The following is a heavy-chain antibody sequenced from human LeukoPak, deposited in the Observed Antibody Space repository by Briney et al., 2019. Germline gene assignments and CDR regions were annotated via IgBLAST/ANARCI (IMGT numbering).Heavy chain of an antibody. D-gene: IGHD3-22*01. CDR3: ARASTPYYYDSSGSFDY. V-gene: IGHV3-74*01. CDR2: INRDGSST. Sequence: GGSLRLSCAASGFPFSSYWMHWVRQAPGKGLVWVSRINRDGSSTNYADSVTGRFTISRDNAKNTLYLQMNSLRGEDTAVYYCARASTPYYYDSSGSFDYWGQGTLVTVSS. J-gene: IGHJ4*02. CDR1: GFPFSSYW.